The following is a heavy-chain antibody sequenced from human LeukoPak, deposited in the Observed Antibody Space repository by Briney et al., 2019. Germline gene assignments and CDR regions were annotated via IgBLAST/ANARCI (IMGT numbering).Heavy chain of an antibody. V-gene: IGHV3-21*01. CDR1: GFTLSSYS. CDR3: ARARLRLYYMDV. CDR2: ISSSSSYI. D-gene: IGHD5-12*01. J-gene: IGHJ6*03. Sequence: SGGSLRLSCAASGFTLSSYSMNWVRQAPGKGLEWVSSISSSSSYIYYADSVKGRFTISRDNAKNSLYLQMNSLRAEDTAVYYCARARLRLYYMDVWGKGTTVTVSS.